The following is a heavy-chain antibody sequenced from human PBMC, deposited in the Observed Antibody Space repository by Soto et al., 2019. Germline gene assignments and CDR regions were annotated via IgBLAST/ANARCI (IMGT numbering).Heavy chain of an antibody. CDR1: GFTFSNYG. V-gene: IGHV3-23*01. D-gene: IGHD6-19*01. CDR3: TKGGGGSGYYDPSHL. J-gene: IGHJ3*01. CDR2: ISTVGEVT. Sequence: EVQLLESGGGLVQPGGSLRLSFAASGFTFSNYGMSWVRQAPGKGPEWVSIISTVGEVTHYADSVKGRFAISRDNSRNTLYLQMTSLSAEDTAVYYCTKGGGGSGYYDPSHLWGQGTVVTVSS.